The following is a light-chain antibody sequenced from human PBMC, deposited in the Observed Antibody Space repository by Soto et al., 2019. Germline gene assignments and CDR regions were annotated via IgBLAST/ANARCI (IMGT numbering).Light chain of an antibody. CDR3: QQYGSSHT. CDR2: GAS. J-gene: IGKJ5*01. V-gene: IGKV3-20*01. Sequence: EIVLTQSPGTLSLSPGERATLSCRASQSVSSSYLAWYQQKPGQAPRLLIYGASSRATGIPDRFSGSGSGTDFTLTTSRLEPEDFAVYYCQQYGSSHTFGQGTRLEI. CDR1: QSVSSSY.